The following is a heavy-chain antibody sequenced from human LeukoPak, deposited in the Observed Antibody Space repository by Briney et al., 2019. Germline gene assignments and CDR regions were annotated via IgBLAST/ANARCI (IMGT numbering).Heavy chain of an antibody. D-gene: IGHD3-22*01. CDR2: IYTSGST. J-gene: IGHJ4*02. Sequence: PSQTLSLTCTVSGGSISSGSYYWSWIRQPAGKGLEWIGRIYTSGSTNYNPSLKSRVTISVDTSKNQFSLKLSSVTAADTAVYYCARKSGFSGYYQTNFDYWGQGTLVTVSS. CDR1: GGSISSGSYY. CDR3: ARKSGFSGYYQTNFDY. V-gene: IGHV4-61*02.